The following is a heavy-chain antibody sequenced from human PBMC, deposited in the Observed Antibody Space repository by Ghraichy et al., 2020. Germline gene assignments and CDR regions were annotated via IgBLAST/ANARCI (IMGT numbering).Heavy chain of an antibody. D-gene: IGHD3-9*01. CDR3: VRDGYRYFDWSIDY. CDR1: GFTFSNYW. CDR2: IKQDESEK. V-gene: IGHV3-7*03. J-gene: IGHJ4*02. Sequence: GESLNISCAASGFTFSNYWMSWVRQAPGKGLEWVANIKQDESEKNYVDSVKGRFTVSRDNAKNSLYLQMNSLRAEDTAVYYCVRDGYRYFDWSIDYWGQGTPVTVSS.